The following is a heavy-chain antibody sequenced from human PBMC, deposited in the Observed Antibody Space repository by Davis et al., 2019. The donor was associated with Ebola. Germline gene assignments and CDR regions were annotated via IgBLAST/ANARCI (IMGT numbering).Heavy chain of an antibody. CDR2: I. V-gene: IGHV5-51*01. Sequence: GESLKISCKGSGYSFTSYWIGWVRQMPGKGLEWMGIIYSPSFQGQVTIPADKSISTAYLQWSSLKASDTAMYYCATGGRVVAATPPDYWGQGTLVTVSS. D-gene: IGHD2-15*01. J-gene: IGHJ4*02. CDR1: GYSFTSYW. CDR3: ATGGRVVAATPPDY.